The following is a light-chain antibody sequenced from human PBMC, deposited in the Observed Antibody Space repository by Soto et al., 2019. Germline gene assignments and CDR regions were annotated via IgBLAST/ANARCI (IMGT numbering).Light chain of an antibody. CDR3: QQSYSTPQT. CDR2: AAS. J-gene: IGKJ1*01. CDR1: QTINSY. V-gene: IGKV1-39*01. Sequence: DSPMTQFPSSLSASVGDRVTITCRASQTINSYLNWYQQKPGTAPNLLIYAASNLQRGVPSRFSGSGSGTNFTLTIRSLEREDFATYHCQQSYSTPQTFGQGTNVEVK.